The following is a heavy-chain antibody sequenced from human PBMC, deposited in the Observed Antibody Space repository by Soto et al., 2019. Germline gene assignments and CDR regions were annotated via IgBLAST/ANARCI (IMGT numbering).Heavy chain of an antibody. CDR3: ATAMGCTNGVCYRGIVDWFDP. D-gene: IGHD2-8*01. V-gene: IGHV1-24*01. CDR2: FDPEDGET. Sequence: GASVKVSCKVSGYTLTELSMHWVRQAPGKGLEWMGGFDPEDGETIYAQKFQGRVTMTEDTSTDTAYMELSSLRSEDTAVYYCATAMGCTNGVCYRGIVDWFDPWGQGTLVTVS. CDR1: GYTLTELS. J-gene: IGHJ5*02.